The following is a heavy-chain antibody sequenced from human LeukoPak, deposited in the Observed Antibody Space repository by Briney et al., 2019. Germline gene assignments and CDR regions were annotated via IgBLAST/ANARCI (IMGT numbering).Heavy chain of an antibody. CDR2: FDPEDGET. CDR3: ATGSYYGTTGYYYRVDWFDP. V-gene: IGHV1-24*01. CDR1: GYTLTELS. D-gene: IGHD3-22*01. Sequence: SVKVSRKVSGYTLTELSMHWMRQAPGKGLEYMGGFDPEDGETFYAQKFQGRVTMTEDTSTDTAYMELRNLRSEDTAVYYCATGSYYGTTGYYYRVDWFDPWGQGTLVSVSS. J-gene: IGHJ5*02.